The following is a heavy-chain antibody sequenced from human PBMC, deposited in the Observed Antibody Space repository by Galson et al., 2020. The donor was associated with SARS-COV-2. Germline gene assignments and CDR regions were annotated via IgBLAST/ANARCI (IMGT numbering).Heavy chain of an antibody. Sequence: GESLKISCAASGFTFSSYDMHWVRQATGKGLEWVSAIGTAGDTYYPGSVKGRFTISRENAKNSLYLQMNSLRAGDTAVYYCARGVNRVVPAARGPVEYYYYYMDVWGKGTTVTVSS. V-gene: IGHV3-13*01. CDR3: ARGVNRVVPAARGPVEYYYYYMDV. J-gene: IGHJ6*03. D-gene: IGHD2-2*01. CDR1: GFTFSSYD. CDR2: IGTAGDT.